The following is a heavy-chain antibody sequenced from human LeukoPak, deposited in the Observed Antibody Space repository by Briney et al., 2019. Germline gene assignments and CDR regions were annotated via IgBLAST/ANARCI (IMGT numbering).Heavy chain of an antibody. J-gene: IGHJ3*02. D-gene: IGHD3-16*01. V-gene: IGHV4-38-2*01. CDR2: IYHTGSS. CDR3: ARVGGPFDI. Sequence: SETLSLTCAVSGYSINIGSYWGWIRQSPGKGLEWIGSIYHTGSSYYNPSLKSRVTISVDTSKNRFSLKLSSVTAADTAVYFCARVGGPFDIWGQGTMVTVSS. CDR1: GYSINIGSY.